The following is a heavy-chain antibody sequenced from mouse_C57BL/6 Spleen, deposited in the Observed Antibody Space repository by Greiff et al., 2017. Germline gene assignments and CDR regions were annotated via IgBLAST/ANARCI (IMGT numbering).Heavy chain of an antibody. CDR1: GYTFTDYN. CDR2: INPNNGGT. Sequence: VQLQQSGPELVKPGASVKLSCKASGYTFTDYNMHWVKQSHGQSLEWIGYINPNNGGTSYNQKFKGKATLTVNKSSSTAYMELRSLTSEDSAVYYCSRSAWVDYWGQGTTLTVSS. J-gene: IGHJ2*01. V-gene: IGHV1-22*01. D-gene: IGHD6-1*01. CDR3: SRSAWVDY.